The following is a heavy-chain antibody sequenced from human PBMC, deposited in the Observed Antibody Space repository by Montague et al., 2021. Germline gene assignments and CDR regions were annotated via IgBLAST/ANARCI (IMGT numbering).Heavy chain of an antibody. Sequence: SLRLFCAASGFTFSNFWMHWVRQAPGKGLVWVSRIVGDGHYKNYADSVQGRFTISRDNAENTLYLQMDGLRVGDTAVYYCVRDGDGFNFDYWCHGTLVTVSS. CDR3: VRDGDGFNFDY. V-gene: IGHV3-74*01. J-gene: IGHJ4*01. D-gene: IGHD5-24*01. CDR2: IVGDGHYK. CDR1: GFTFSNFW.